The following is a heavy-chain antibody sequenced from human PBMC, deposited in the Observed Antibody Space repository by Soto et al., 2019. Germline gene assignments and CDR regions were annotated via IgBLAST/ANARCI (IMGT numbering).Heavy chain of an antibody. CDR3: ARSYYDYVWGSYRSAHFDY. CDR2: INPSGDST. D-gene: IGHD3-16*02. Sequence: RASVKVSCKASGYTFTSYYMHWVRQAPGQGLEWMGIINPSGDSTSYAQKFQGRVTMTRDTSTSTVYMELSSLRSEDTAVYYCARSYYDYVWGSYRSAHFDYWGQGTLVTVSS. J-gene: IGHJ4*02. CDR1: GYTFTSYY. V-gene: IGHV1-46*01.